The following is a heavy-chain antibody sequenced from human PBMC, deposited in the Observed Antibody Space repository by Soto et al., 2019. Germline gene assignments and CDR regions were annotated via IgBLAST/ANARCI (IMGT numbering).Heavy chain of an antibody. CDR1: EFTFSSYW. V-gene: IGHV3-7*05. CDR2: IKEDGSEK. CDR3: VRHLRLEWTDAFDM. D-gene: IGHD3-3*01. Sequence: EVQLVESGGGLVQPGGSLRLSCAASEFTFSSYWMSWVRQSPGKGLEWVANIKEDGSEKYYVDSVKGRFTISRENAKNSLYLQMNSLRAEDTAVYYCVRHLRLEWTDAFDMWGQGTMVTVSS. J-gene: IGHJ3*02.